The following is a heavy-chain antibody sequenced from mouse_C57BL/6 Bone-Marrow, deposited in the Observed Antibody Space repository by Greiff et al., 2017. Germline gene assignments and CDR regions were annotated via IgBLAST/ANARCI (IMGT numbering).Heavy chain of an antibody. V-gene: IGHV14-4*01. J-gene: IGHJ1*03. D-gene: IGHD1-1*01. CDR1: GYNIKNYY. CDR3: TTELPDFDV. CDR2: IDPANGDT. Sequence: VQLQQSGAELVRPGASVKLSCKASGYNIKNYYMHWVKQRPEQGLEWIGGIDPANGDTKYDSKFQGKATITADTSSNTAYLPLSSLTSEDTDVYYCTTELPDFDVWGTGTTVTVSS.